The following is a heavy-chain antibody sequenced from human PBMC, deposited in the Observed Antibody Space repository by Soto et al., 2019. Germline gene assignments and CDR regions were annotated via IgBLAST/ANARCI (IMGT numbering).Heavy chain of an antibody. J-gene: IGHJ4*01. V-gene: IGHV3-23*01. Sequence: DVELSESGGGLVQPGGSLRLSCAASGFNFRSCAMSWVRRTPGKGLEWVSAISGSGGTSYFADSVRGRFTISRDNSKNTLYLQLSSLRVEDTAEYFCAKGRGSSWTIDYWGHGTLVTVSS. D-gene: IGHD6-13*01. CDR2: ISGSGGTS. CDR3: AKGRGSSWTIDY. CDR1: GFNFRSCA.